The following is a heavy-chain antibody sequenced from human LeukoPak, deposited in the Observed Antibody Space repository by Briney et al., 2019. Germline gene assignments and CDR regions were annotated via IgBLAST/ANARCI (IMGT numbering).Heavy chain of an antibody. J-gene: IGHJ5*02. Sequence: ASETLSLTCTVSGNSFGDYYWSWIRQPAGKGLEWIGRIYTSGSTTYNPSLKSRVTMSVDTSKSQFSLNLMSVTAADTAVYYCTRDTGTTGEVKFDPWGQGTLVTVSS. CDR1: GNSFGDYY. CDR3: TRDTGTTGEVKFDP. CDR2: IYTSGST. V-gene: IGHV4-4*07. D-gene: IGHD4-17*01.